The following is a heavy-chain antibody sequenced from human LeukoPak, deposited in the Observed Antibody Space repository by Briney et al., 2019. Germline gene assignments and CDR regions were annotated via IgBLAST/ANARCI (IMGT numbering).Heavy chain of an antibody. D-gene: IGHD1-26*01. CDR1: GGSFSGYY. Sequence: SETLSLTCAVYGGSFSGYYWSWIRQPPGKGLEWIGEINHSGSTNYNPSLKSRVTISVDTSKNQFSLKLSSVTAADTAVYYCARGKGGVGPRIYNWFDPWGQGTLVTVSS. V-gene: IGHV4-34*01. CDR2: INHSGST. J-gene: IGHJ5*02. CDR3: ARGKGGVGPRIYNWFDP.